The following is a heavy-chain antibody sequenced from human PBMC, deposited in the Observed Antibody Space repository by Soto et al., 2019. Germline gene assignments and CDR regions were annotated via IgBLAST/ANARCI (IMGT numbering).Heavy chain of an antibody. D-gene: IGHD5-18*01. J-gene: IGHJ5*02. V-gene: IGHV3-23*01. CDR1: GFTFSSYA. CDR3: ATPGYSYGYNWFDP. CDR2: ISGSGGST. Sequence: GGSLRLSCAASGFTFSSYAMSWVRQAPGKGLEWVSAISGSGGSTYYADSVKGRFTISRDNSKNTLYLQMNSLRAEDTAVYYCATPGYSYGYNWFDPWGQGTLVTVSS.